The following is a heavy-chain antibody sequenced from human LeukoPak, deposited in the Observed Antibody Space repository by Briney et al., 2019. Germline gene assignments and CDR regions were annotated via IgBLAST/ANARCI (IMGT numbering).Heavy chain of an antibody. CDR3: AKDEYYYDY. CDR1: GGSISGYY. D-gene: IGHD6-6*01. CDR2: IYYSGST. Sequence: PSETLSLTCTVSGGSISGYYSNWIRQPPGKGLEWIGYIYYSGSTNYNPSLKSRVTISLDTSKNQFSLKLSSVTTADTAVYYCAKDEYYYDYWGQGTLVTVSS. V-gene: IGHV4-59*01. J-gene: IGHJ4*02.